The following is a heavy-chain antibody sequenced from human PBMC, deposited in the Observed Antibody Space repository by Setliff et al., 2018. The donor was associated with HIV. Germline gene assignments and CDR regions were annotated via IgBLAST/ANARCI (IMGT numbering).Heavy chain of an antibody. Sequence: ASVKVSCKTSGVSFSSYAISWVRQAPGQGLEWMGGIIPMFGATNYAQKFQGRVTITADESANTAYMELSSLRSEDTAVYYCARDPFPSTNYYDSSMYPFAQFFQHWGQGTPVTVSS. V-gene: IGHV1-69*13. CDR1: GVSFSSYA. D-gene: IGHD3-22*01. CDR2: IIPMFGAT. J-gene: IGHJ1*01. CDR3: ARDPFPSTNYYDSSMYPFAQFFQH.